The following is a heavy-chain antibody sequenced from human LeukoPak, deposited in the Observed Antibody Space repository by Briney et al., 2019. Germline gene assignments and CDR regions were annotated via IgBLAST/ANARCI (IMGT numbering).Heavy chain of an antibody. V-gene: IGHV4-59*01. J-gene: IGHJ4*02. CDR3: ARALYYYDSSGPLPLK. CDR1: GGSISSYY. CDR2: IFYSGST. D-gene: IGHD3-22*01. Sequence: PSETLSLTCTVSGGSISSYYWSWIRQPPGKGLEWIGYIFYSGSTNYNPSLQGRVTISVDTSKNQLSLNLSSVTAADTAVYYCARALYYYDSSGPLPLKWGQGSLVTVSS.